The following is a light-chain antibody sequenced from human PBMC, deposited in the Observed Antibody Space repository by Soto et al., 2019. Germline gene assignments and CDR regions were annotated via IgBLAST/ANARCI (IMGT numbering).Light chain of an antibody. V-gene: IGKV3-15*01. J-gene: IGKJ1*01. CDR3: QQHYDWPST. Sequence: EIAMTQSPATRSVSPGERATLSCRASQSVSNNLAWYQQKPGQAPSLLIYGASSRATGVPARFSGSGSGTEFTLTISSLQSGDFAVYYCQQHYDWPSTFGQGTKVDIK. CDR2: GAS. CDR1: QSVSNN.